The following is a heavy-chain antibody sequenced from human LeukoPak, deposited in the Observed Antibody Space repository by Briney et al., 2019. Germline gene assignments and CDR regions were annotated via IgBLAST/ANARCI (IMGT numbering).Heavy chain of an antibody. J-gene: IGHJ4*02. Sequence: SETLSLTCTVSGGSISSGSYYWGWIRQPPGKGLEWIGNIYYSGSTYYNPSLKSRVTISVDTSKNQFSLKLSSVTAADTAVYYCAGLYGSGSYYGYWGQGTLVTVSS. CDR2: IYYSGST. CDR1: GGSISSGSYY. V-gene: IGHV4-39*01. CDR3: AGLYGSGSYYGY. D-gene: IGHD3-10*01.